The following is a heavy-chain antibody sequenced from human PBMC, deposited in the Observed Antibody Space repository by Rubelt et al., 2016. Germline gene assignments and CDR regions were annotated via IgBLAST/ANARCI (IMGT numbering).Heavy chain of an antibody. CDR1: GFNFSSYW. D-gene: IGHD3-3*01. V-gene: IGHV3-7*02. J-gene: IGHJ6*02. CDR2: IKQDGSEK. CDR3: ARVYDFSGTRYYFYGMDV. Sequence: EVRLVESGGGLVKPGGSLRLSCAASGFNFSSYWMSWVRHAPGKGLEWVANIKQDGSEKYYMNSVKGRFTISRDNAKNSLYLQMNSLRAEDTAVYYCARVYDFSGTRYYFYGMDVWGQGTTVTVSS.